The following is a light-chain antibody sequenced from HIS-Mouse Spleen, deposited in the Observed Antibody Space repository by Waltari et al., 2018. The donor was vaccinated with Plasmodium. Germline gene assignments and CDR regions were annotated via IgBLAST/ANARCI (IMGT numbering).Light chain of an antibody. Sequence: QSVLTQPPSVSAAPGQTVTISCSGSSSNIGNNYVSWYQQLPGTAPKLLSYENKKRPSGIPDRVPGSKSGTSATLGITGLQTGDEADYYCGTWDSSLSAGVVFGGGTKLTVL. J-gene: IGLJ2*01. V-gene: IGLV1-51*01. CDR3: GTWDSSLSAGVV. CDR2: ENK. CDR1: SSNIGNNY.